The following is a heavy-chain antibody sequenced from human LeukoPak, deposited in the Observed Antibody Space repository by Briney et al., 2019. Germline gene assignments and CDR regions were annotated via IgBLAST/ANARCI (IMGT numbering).Heavy chain of an antibody. D-gene: IGHD1-26*01. CDR2: INTNTGNP. CDR3: ARDRRVGATIQGHDAFDI. V-gene: IGHV7-4-1*02. CDR1: GHTFTSYA. J-gene: IGHJ3*02. Sequence: ASVKVSCKASGHTFTSYAMNWVRQAPGQGLEWMGWINTNTGNPTYAQGFTGRFVFSLDTSVSTAYLQISSLKAEDTAVYYCARDRRVGATIQGHDAFDIWGQGTMVTVSS.